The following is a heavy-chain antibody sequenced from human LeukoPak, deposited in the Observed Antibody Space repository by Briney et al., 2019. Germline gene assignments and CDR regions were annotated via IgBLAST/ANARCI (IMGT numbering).Heavy chain of an antibody. CDR3: AREKPYYYDSSGPFDY. J-gene: IGHJ4*02. Sequence: GGSLRLSCAASGFTFSSYEMIWVRQAPGKGLEWVAYISSSGSTIYYADSVKGRFTISRDNAKNSLYLQMNSLRAEDTAVYYCAREKPYYYDSSGPFDYWGQGTLVTVSS. D-gene: IGHD3-22*01. V-gene: IGHV3-48*03. CDR1: GFTFSSYE. CDR2: ISSSGSTI.